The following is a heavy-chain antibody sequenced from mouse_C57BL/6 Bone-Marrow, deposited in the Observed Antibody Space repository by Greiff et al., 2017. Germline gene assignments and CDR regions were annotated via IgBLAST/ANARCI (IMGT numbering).Heavy chain of an antibody. J-gene: IGHJ3*01. CDR3: ERDQKASYSSWFSY. D-gene: IGHD2-12*01. CDR2: ISYSGST. CDR1: GYSITSGYD. Sequence: EVKLQESGPGMVKPSQSLSLTCTVTGYSITSGYDWHWIRHFPGNKLEWMCYISYSGSTSYNPSLKNRISITHYTSKNHFFIKLHSVPTEATATYYWERDQKASYSSWFSYCGQGTLVTVSA. V-gene: IGHV3-1*01.